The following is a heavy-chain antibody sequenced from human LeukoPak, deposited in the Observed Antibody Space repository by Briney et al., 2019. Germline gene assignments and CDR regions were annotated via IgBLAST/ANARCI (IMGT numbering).Heavy chain of an antibody. V-gene: IGHV1-46*01. CDR1: GYTFTSYY. Sequence: ASVKVSCKASGYTFTSYYMHWVRQAPGQGLEWMGIINPSGGSTSYAQKFQGRVTMTRDMSTSTVYMELSSLRSEDTAVYYCARGGMGGGSLHPLFSWFDPWGQGTLVTVSS. D-gene: IGHD1-26*01. CDR3: ARGGMGGGSLHPLFSWFDP. CDR2: INPSGGST. J-gene: IGHJ5*02.